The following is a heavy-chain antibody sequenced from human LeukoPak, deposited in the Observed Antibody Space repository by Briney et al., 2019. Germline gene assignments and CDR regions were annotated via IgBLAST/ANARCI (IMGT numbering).Heavy chain of an antibody. CDR3: ARDLTYCSSTSCYSSKRGGELYNWFDP. Sequence: SETLCLTCTVSGGSISSYYWSWIRQPPGKGLEWIGYIYYSGSTNYNPSLKSRVTISVDTSKNQFSLKLSSVTAADTAVYYCARDLTYCSSTSCYSSKRGGELYNWFDPWGQGTLVTVSS. CDR2: IYYSGST. J-gene: IGHJ5*02. D-gene: IGHD2-2*02. CDR1: GGSISSYY. V-gene: IGHV4-59*01.